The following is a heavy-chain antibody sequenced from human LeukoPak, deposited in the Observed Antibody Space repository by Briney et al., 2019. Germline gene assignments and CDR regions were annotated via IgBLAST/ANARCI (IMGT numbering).Heavy chain of an antibody. CDR3: AREYGVLRYFAH. CDR1: GYTFTSYA. D-gene: IGHD3-9*01. J-gene: IGHJ3*01. Sequence: ASVKVSCKASGYTFTSYAMHWVRQAPGQRLEWMGWINAGNGNTKYSQKFQGRVTIIRDTSASTAYMELSSLRSEDTAVYYCAREYGVLRYFAHWGQGTMVTVSS. CDR2: INAGNGNT. V-gene: IGHV1-3*01.